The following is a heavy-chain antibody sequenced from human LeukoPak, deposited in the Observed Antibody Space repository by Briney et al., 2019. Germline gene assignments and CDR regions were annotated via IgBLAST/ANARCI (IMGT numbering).Heavy chain of an antibody. CDR3: ARDSVDIVLMVYAMDFDY. CDR2: INPNSGGT. Sequence: ASVKVSCEASGYTFTGYYMHWLRQAPGQGLEWMGWINPNSGGTNYAQKFQGRVTMTRDTSISTAYMELSRLRSDDTAVYYCARDSVDIVLMVYAMDFDYWGQGTLVTVSS. J-gene: IGHJ4*02. D-gene: IGHD2-8*01. V-gene: IGHV1-2*02. CDR1: GYTFTGYY.